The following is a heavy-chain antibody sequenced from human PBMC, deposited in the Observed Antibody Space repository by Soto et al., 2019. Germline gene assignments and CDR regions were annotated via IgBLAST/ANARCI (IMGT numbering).Heavy chain of an antibody. CDR1: GGSISSGGYY. D-gene: IGHD1-26*01. V-gene: IGHV4-31*01. CDR2: IYYSGST. Sequence: QVQPQESGPGLVKPSQTLSLTCTVSGGSISSGGYYWSWIRQHPGKGLEWIGYIYYSGSTYYNPSLKSQVTISVDTSKNQFSLKLSSVTAADTAVYYCARVLKWELLPDYWGQGTLVTVSS. CDR3: ARVLKWELLPDY. J-gene: IGHJ4*02.